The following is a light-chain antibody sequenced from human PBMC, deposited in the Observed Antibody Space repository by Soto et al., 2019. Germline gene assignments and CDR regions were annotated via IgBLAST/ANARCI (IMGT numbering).Light chain of an antibody. CDR3: QQYSDLPHT. CDR1: QSVTSSY. Sequence: ENVLTQSPGILSLSPGERATLSCRATQSVTSSYFAWYQQKPGQAPRLLIYGVSSRATDIPDRFSGSGSGTDFTLTISRLEPEDFVVYYCQQYSDLPHTFGQGTKLEVK. J-gene: IGKJ2*01. CDR2: GVS. V-gene: IGKV3-20*01.